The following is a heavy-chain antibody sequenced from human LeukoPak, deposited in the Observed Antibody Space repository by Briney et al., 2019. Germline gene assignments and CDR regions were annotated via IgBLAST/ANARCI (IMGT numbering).Heavy chain of an antibody. CDR1: GYTFSSYG. V-gene: IGHV1-18*01. Sequence: ASVKVSCKASGYTFSSYGISWVRHAPGQGLEWMGWISAYNGNTNYAQKLQGRVTMTTDTSTSTAYMELRSLRSDDTAVYYCARSGSNPSIYCTNGVCYMEDYWGQGTLVTVSS. CDR3: ARSGSNPSIYCTNGVCYMEDY. J-gene: IGHJ4*02. CDR2: ISAYNGNT. D-gene: IGHD2-8*01.